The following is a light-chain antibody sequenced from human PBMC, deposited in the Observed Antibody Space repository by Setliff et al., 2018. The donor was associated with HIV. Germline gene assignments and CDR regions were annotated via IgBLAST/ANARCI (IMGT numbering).Light chain of an antibody. Sequence: QSALAQPASVSGSPGQSITISCTGTSSDVGSYNLVSWYQQRPGKAPKLIMYEVTKWPSGISDRFSGSKSGNTASLTISGLQADDEATYYCASYAATATGTWVFGGGTK. V-gene: IGLV2-23*02. CDR3: ASYAATATGTWV. CDR1: SSDVGSYNL. CDR2: EVT. J-gene: IGLJ3*02.